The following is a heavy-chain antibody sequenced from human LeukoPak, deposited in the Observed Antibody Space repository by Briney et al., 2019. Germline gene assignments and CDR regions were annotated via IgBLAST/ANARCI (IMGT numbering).Heavy chain of an antibody. CDR1: GFTFSSYA. Sequence: GGSLRLSCAASGFTFSSYAMSWVRQAPGKGLEWVSAISGSGGSTYYADSVKGRFTISRDNSKSTLYLQMNSLRAEDTAVYYCAKDSGYDSDFDYWGQGTLVTVSP. D-gene: IGHD3-22*01. CDR3: AKDSGYDSDFDY. CDR2: ISGSGGST. J-gene: IGHJ4*02. V-gene: IGHV3-23*01.